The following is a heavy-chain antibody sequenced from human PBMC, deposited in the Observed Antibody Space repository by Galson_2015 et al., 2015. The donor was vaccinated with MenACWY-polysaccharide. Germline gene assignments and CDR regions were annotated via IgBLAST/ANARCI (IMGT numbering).Heavy chain of an antibody. CDR3: VRDFRWERAYGLDV. J-gene: IGHJ6*02. CDR1: GFNFRSYG. D-gene: IGHD3-16*01. Sequence: SLRLSCAASGFNFRSYGMHWVRQAPGQGLEWVTVIWYDGSNKYYADSVKGRFTISRDNSKNTLYLQINSLRVDDTAVYYCVRDFRWERAYGLDVWGQGTTVLVSS. CDR2: IWYDGSNK. V-gene: IGHV3-33*01.